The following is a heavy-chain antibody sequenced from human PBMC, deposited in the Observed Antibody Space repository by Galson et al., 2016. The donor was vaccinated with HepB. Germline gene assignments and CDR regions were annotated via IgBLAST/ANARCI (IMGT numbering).Heavy chain of an antibody. V-gene: IGHV7-4-1*02. J-gene: IGHJ3*01. CDR3: MRSGAGGNAFDF. Sequence: SVKVSCKASGYIFMSYALNWVRQAPGQGLEWMAWINTVTGNPTYAQDFTGRFVFSLDSSVSTAYLQINTLQAEDTAVYFCMRSGAGGNAFDFWGQGTMVTVSS. D-gene: IGHD3-10*01. CDR1: GYIFMSYA. CDR2: INTVTGNP.